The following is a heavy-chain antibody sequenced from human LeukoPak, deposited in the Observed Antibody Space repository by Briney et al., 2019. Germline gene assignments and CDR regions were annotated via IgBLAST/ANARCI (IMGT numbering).Heavy chain of an antibody. CDR1: GFTFSDYY. Sequence: GGSLRLSCAASGFTFSDYYMSWIRQAPGKGLEWVSYISSSGSTIYYADSVKGRFTISRDNAKNSLYLQMNSLRAEDTAVYYCAREGYCSSTSCYTWFDPWGQGTLVTVSS. CDR2: ISSSGSTI. CDR3: AREGYCSSTSCYTWFDP. V-gene: IGHV3-11*01. J-gene: IGHJ5*02. D-gene: IGHD2-2*02.